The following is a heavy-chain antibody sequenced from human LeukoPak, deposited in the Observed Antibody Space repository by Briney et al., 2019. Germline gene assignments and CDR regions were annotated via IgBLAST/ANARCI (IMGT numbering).Heavy chain of an antibody. CDR1: GGSISSSSYY. Sequence: SETLSLTCTVSGGSISSSSYYWGWIRQAPGKGLIYIGSIYHSGSTYYNPSLESRVTISVDTSKNQFSLKLSSVTAADTAVYYCASVFGGGRGQFEHWGQGTLVTVSS. CDR3: ASVFGGGRGQFEH. V-gene: IGHV4-39*01. CDR2: IYHSGST. D-gene: IGHD2-15*01. J-gene: IGHJ4*02.